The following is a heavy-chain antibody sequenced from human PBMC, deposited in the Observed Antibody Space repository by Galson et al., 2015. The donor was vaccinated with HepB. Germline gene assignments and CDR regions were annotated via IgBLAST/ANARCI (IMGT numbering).Heavy chain of an antibody. CDR2: INHSGST. D-gene: IGHD3-10*01. V-gene: IGHV4-34*01. CDR3: ARRGTMVRGTGGVDY. CDR1: GGSFSGYY. J-gene: IGHJ4*02. Sequence: LSLTCAVYGGSFSGYYWSWIRQPPGKGLEWIGEINHSGSTNYNPSLKSRVTISVDTSKNQFSLKLSSVTAADTAVYYCARRGTMVRGTGGVDYWGQGTLVTVSS.